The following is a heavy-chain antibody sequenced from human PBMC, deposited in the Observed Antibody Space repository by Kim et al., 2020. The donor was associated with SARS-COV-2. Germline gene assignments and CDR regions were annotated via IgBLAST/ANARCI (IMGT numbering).Heavy chain of an antibody. CDR1: GGSISSSSYY. CDR3: ARHRGGRGGAVAGQFDY. D-gene: IGHD6-19*01. CDR2: IYYSGST. J-gene: IGHJ4*02. V-gene: IGHV4-39*01. Sequence: SETLSLTCTVSGGSISSSSYYWGWIRQPPGKGLEWIGSIYYSGSTYYNPSLKSRVTISVDTSKNQFSLKLSSVTAADTAVYYCARHRGGRGGAVAGQFDYWGQGTLVTVSS.